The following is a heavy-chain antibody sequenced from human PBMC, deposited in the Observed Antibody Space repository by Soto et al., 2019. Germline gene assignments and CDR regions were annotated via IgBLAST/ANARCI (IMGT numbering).Heavy chain of an antibody. Sequence: QVQLVQSGAEVRKPGSSVKVSCKAPGGTFSTYIISWVRQAPGQGLEWMGRIIPIPDITNYAQKFQGRVTVTADRSTSTAHTALTSLKSVDTAVYYCARDRITPRRDAFDPWCQGTMVTVPS. D-gene: IGHD3-16*01. CDR2: IIPIPDIT. V-gene: IGHV1-69*08. CDR3: ARDRITPRRDAFDP. CDR1: GGTFSTYI. J-gene: IGHJ3*01.